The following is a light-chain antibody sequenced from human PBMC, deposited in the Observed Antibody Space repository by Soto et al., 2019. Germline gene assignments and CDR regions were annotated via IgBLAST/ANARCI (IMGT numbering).Light chain of an antibody. CDR3: SSYKRSSTLFV. Sequence: QSALTQPASVSGSPGQSITISCTGTSSDVGGYNYVSWYQQHPGKAPKLLIYDVSARPSGVADRFSGSKSGDTASLTSSGVQAEDEADYYCSSYKRSSTLFVFGTGTKLTVL. V-gene: IGLV2-14*03. J-gene: IGLJ1*01. CDR2: DVS. CDR1: SSDVGGYNY.